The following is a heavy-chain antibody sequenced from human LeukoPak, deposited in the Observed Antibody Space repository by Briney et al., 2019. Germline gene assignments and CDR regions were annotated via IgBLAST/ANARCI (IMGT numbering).Heavy chain of an antibody. J-gene: IGHJ4*02. CDR1: GGSFSGYY. Sequence: SETLSLTCAVYGGSFSGYYWSWIRQHPGKGLEWIGYIYYSGSTYYNPSLKSRVTISVDTSKNQFSLKLSSVTAADTAVYYCARGSIAAQIDYWGQGTLVTVSS. V-gene: IGHV4-31*11. CDR2: IYYSGST. D-gene: IGHD6-6*01. CDR3: ARGSIAAQIDY.